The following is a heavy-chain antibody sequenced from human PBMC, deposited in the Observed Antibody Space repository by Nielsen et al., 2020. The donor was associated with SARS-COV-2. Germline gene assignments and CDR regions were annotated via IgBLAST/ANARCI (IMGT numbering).Heavy chain of an antibody. Sequence: WVRQAPGQGLEWMGRIIPILGIANYAQKFQGRVTITADKSTSTAYMELSSLRSEDTAVYYCAREGYSYGYGMDVWGQGTTVTVSS. V-gene: IGHV1-69*04. J-gene: IGHJ6*02. CDR3: AREGYSYGYGMDV. CDR2: IIPILGIA. D-gene: IGHD5-18*01.